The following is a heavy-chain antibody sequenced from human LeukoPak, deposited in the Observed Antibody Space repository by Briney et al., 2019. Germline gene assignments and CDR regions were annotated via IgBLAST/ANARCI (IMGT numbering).Heavy chain of an antibody. D-gene: IGHD1-20*01. Sequence: ASVKVSCKASGYTFTAYHIHWVRQAPGQGLEWMGWINPNSGDTHYAQNFQGRVTLTRDTSISPAYMEIRRLKSDDTAVYFCARPTAPITPARPLQYWGQGTLVTASS. CDR1: GYTFTAYH. CDR3: ARPTAPITPARPLQY. CDR2: INPNSGDT. J-gene: IGHJ4*02. V-gene: IGHV1-2*02.